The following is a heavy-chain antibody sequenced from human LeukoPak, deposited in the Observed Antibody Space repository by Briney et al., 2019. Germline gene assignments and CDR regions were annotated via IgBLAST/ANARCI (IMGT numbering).Heavy chain of an antibody. Sequence: GGSLRLSCAASGFTSSSYAMSWVRQAPGKGLEWVSAISGSGGSTYYADSVKGRFTISRDNSKNTLYLQMNSLRAEDTAVYYCAKDESSGWYYFDYWGQGTLVTVSS. V-gene: IGHV3-23*01. CDR3: AKDESSGWYYFDY. J-gene: IGHJ4*02. CDR1: GFTSSSYA. D-gene: IGHD6-19*01. CDR2: ISGSGGST.